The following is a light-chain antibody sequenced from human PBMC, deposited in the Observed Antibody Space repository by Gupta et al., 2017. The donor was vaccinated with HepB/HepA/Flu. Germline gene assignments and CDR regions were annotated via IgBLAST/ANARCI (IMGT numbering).Light chain of an antibody. CDR1: SSNIGAGYD. Sequence: QSVLTQPPSVSGAPGQMVTISCTGSSSNIGAGYDVHWYQQLPGTAPKLLIYGNSNRPSGVPDRFSGSKSGTSASLAITGLQAEDEADYYCQSYDSSLRGRVFGTGTKVTVL. CDR3: QSYDSSLRGRV. V-gene: IGLV1-40*01. CDR2: GNS. J-gene: IGLJ1*01.